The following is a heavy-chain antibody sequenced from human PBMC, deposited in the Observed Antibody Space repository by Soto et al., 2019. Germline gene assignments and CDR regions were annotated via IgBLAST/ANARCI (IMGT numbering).Heavy chain of an antibody. V-gene: IGHV3-13*01. CDR2: IGSAGDT. J-gene: IGHJ4*02. Sequence: GGSLRLSCAASGFTFSSYDIHWVRQATGKGLEWVSAIGSAGDTHYAGSAKGRFTISRENAKTSAYLQMNSLRAEDTAVYYCARPIYGDYAFDSWGQGTLVTVSS. CDR3: ARPIYGDYAFDS. CDR1: GFTFSSYD. D-gene: IGHD4-17*01.